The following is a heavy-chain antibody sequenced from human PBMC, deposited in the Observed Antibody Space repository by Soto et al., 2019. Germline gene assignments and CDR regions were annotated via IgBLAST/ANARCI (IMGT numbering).Heavy chain of an antibody. J-gene: IGHJ6*02. CDR2: ISGSGGST. CDR3: AKDLEGPMASYYGMDV. D-gene: IGHD3-10*01. CDR1: EFTLGSNP. V-gene: IGHV3-23*01. Sequence: HPGGSRKLPWAASEFTLGSNPMSWFRQPPGKGLEWVSAISGSGGSTYYADSVKGRFTISRDNSKNTLYLQMNSLRAEDTAVYYCAKDLEGPMASYYGMDVWGQGTTVTVSS.